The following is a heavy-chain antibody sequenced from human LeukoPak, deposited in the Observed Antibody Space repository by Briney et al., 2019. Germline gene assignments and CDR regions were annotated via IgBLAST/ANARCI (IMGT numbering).Heavy chain of an antibody. J-gene: IGHJ4*02. V-gene: IGHV3-7*01. CDR1: GFTFSTYW. D-gene: IGHD6-19*01. CDR3: ARERMGSSGHFDS. Sequence: GGSLRLSCAASGFTFSTYWMSWVRQAPGKGLEWVANIKQDGSEKYYLDSVKGRFTISRDNAKNSLYLQMNSLRAEDTAVYYYARERMGSSGHFDSWGQGTLVTVSS. CDR2: IKQDGSEK.